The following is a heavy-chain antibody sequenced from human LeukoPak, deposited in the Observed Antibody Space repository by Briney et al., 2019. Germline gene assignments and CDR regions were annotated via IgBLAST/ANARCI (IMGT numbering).Heavy chain of an antibody. CDR3: AGDSYGIDY. CDR2: IYYSGST. V-gene: IGHV4-39*07. D-gene: IGHD3-16*01. J-gene: IGHJ4*02. Sequence: PSETLSLTCTVSGGSISSSSYYWGWIRQPPGKGLEWIGSIYYSGSTNYNPSLKSRVTISVDTSKNQFSLKLSSVTAADTAVYYCAGDSYGIDYWGQGTLVTVSS. CDR1: GGSISSSSYY.